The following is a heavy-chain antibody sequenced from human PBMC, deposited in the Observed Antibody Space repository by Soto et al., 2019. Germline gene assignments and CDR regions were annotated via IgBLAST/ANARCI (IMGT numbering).Heavy chain of an antibody. CDR2: IYWDDDK. CDR3: AHSGSLYGDIDEAFDI. CDR1: GFSLSTSGVG. D-gene: IGHD4-17*01. Sequence: QITLKESGPTLVKPTQTLTLTCTFSGFSLSTSGVGVGWIRQPPGKALEWLALIYWDDDKRYSPSLKSRLTMTKDTSKSRVVTTMTNMDPVDTATYYCAHSGSLYGDIDEAFDIWGQGTMVTVSS. V-gene: IGHV2-5*02. J-gene: IGHJ3*02.